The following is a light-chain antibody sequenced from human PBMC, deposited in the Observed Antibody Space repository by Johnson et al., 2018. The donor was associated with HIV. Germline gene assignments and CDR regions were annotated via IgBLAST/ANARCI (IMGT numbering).Light chain of an antibody. CDR3: GTWETSLSAPYV. CDR1: SSNIGNNY. J-gene: IGLJ1*01. Sequence: QSVLTQPPSVSAAPGQKVTISCSGSSSNIGNNYVSWYQQLPGTAPKLLISDNNKRPSGIPDRFSGSKSGTSATLVISGLQTGDEADDYCGTWETSLSAPYVFGTGTKVTVL. V-gene: IGLV1-51*01. CDR2: DNN.